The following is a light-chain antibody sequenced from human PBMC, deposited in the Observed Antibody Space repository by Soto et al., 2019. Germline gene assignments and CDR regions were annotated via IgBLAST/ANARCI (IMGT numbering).Light chain of an antibody. CDR3: QQYGSSPST. Sequence: IVLTQSPGDLSLSPGERVTLSCRSSQRVTSSFLAWFQQKPGQAPRLLIYGASSRATGIPDRFSGSGSGTEFTLTITRLEPEDFAVYHCQQYGSSPSTFGGGTKVDI. CDR1: QRVTSSF. V-gene: IGKV3-20*01. CDR2: GAS. J-gene: IGKJ4*01.